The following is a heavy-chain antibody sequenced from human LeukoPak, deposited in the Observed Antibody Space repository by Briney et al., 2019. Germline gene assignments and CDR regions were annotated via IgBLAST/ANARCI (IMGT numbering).Heavy chain of an antibody. V-gene: IGHV1-3*01. CDR3: ARVGYDILTGSSLGWFDP. J-gene: IGHJ5*02. CDR1: GYTFISYA. Sequence: ASVTVSCTASGYTFISYAIDWMRQAPGQRLEWMGWINAGNGNTKYSRKFQGRVTITRDTSASTAYMELSSLRSEDTAVYYCARVGYDILTGSSLGWFDPWGQGTLVTVSS. D-gene: IGHD3-9*01. CDR2: INAGNGNT.